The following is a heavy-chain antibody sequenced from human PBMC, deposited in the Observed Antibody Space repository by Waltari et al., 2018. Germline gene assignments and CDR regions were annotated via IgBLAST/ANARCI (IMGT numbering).Heavy chain of an antibody. V-gene: IGHV1-2*06. CDR1: GYTFTGYY. J-gene: IGHJ3*02. CDR3: ARDIGTGTSVAFDI. D-gene: IGHD1-7*01. Sequence: QVQLVQSGAEVKKPGASVKVSCKASGYTFTGYYMPWVRPSPGQGLEWMGRINPNSGGTNYAQKFQGRVTMTRDTSISTAYMELSRLRSDDTAVYYCARDIGTGTSVAFDIWGQGTMVTVSS. CDR2: INPNSGGT.